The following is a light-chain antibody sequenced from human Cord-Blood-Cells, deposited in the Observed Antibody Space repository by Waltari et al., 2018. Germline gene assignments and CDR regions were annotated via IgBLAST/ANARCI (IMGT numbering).Light chain of an antibody. J-gene: IGLJ1*01. Sequence: QSALTQPPSVSGSPGQSVTISCTGTSRYVGSYNRVSWYQQPPGTAPKLMIYEVSNRPSGVPDRFSGSKSGNTDSLTISGLQAEDEADYYCSSYTSSSTYVFGTGTKVTVL. V-gene: IGLV2-18*02. CDR1: SRYVGSYNR. CDR3: SSYTSSSTYV. CDR2: EVS.